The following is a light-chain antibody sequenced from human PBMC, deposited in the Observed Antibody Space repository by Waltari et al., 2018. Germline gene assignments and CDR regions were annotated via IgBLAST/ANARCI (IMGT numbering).Light chain of an antibody. CDR2: EIS. CDR1: NRNVDILPL. J-gene: IGLJ1*01. Sequence: QSALTQPASVSGSPGQSITISCTAVNRNVDILPLFSWYQHHPGRNPRLLIYEISQRPSGISNRFSGSKSGNTASLTISGLQPEDEADYFCCSFAGYGIYVFGSGTQVSVL. CDR3: CSFAGYGIYV. V-gene: IGLV2-23*02.